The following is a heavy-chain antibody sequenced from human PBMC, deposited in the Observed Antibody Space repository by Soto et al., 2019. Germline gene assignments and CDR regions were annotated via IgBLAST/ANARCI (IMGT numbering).Heavy chain of an antibody. J-gene: IGHJ6*02. CDR3: ARALAAAGPDYYYYGMDV. V-gene: IGHV4-4*02. CDR1: GGSISSSNW. Sequence: NPSETLSLTCAVSGGSISSSNWWSWVRQPPGKGLEWIGEIYHSGSTNYNPSLKSRVTISVDKSKNQFSLKLSSVTAADTAVYYCARALAAAGPDYYYYGMDVWGQGTTVTVSS. CDR2: IYHSGST. D-gene: IGHD6-13*01.